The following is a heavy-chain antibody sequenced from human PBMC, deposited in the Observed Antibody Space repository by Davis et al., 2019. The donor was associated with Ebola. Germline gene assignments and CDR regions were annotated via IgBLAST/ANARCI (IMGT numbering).Heavy chain of an antibody. D-gene: IGHD3-9*01. V-gene: IGHV3-23*01. CDR2: ISGSGGST. Sequence: PGGSLRLSCVASGFTFSSYCMSWVRQAPGKGLEWVSAISGSGGSTYYADSVKGRFTISRDNSKNTLYLQMNSLRAEDTAVYYCAKGMDFDPPYYYYYMDVWGKGTTVTVSS. CDR1: GFTFSSYC. J-gene: IGHJ6*03. CDR3: AKGMDFDPPYYYYYMDV.